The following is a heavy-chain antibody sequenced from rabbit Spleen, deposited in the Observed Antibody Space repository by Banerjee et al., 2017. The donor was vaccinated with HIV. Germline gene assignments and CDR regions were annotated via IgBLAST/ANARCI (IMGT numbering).Heavy chain of an antibody. CDR2: IYAGSTGTT. CDR3: ARDAGTSFSTYGMDL. V-gene: IGHV1S45*01. D-gene: IGHD8-1*01. CDR1: GFSFSDRDV. Sequence: QDQLEESGGGLVKPEGSLTLTCKASGFSFSDRDVMCWVRQAPGKGLEWIGTIYAGSTGTTDYASWAKGRFTCSKASSTTVTLQMTSLTVADTATYFCARDAGTSFSTYGMDLWVPGTLVTVS. J-gene: IGHJ6*01.